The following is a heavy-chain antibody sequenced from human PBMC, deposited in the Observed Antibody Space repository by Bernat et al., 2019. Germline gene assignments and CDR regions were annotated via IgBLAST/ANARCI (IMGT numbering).Heavy chain of an antibody. V-gene: IGHV3-23*04. D-gene: IGHD6-6*01. J-gene: IGHJ2*01. CDR3: AKLQGQCRDSSCPRYWHFDL. CDR1: GFSFSSYA. Sequence: EVQLVESGGGLVQPGASLRLSCAASGFSFSSYAMTWVRQAPGGGLGLEWVSGIIGSGGITYYADSVKGRFTISRDNSENTLYLHMSGLRAEDTAVYYGAKLQGQCRDSSCPRYWHFDLWGRGTLVTVSS. CDR2: IIGSGGIT.